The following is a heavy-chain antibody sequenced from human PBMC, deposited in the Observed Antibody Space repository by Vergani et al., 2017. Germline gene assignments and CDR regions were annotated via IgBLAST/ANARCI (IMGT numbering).Heavy chain of an antibody. CDR2: IYTSGST. CDR1: GGSISSGSYY. V-gene: IGHV4-61*02. Sequence: QVQLQESGPGLVKPSQTLSLTCTVSGGSISSGSYYWSWIRQPAGKGLEWIGRIYTSGSTNYNPSLKSRVTISVDTSKNQFSLKLSSVTAADTAVYYCARGPRRFLEWLLPYMDVWGKGP. D-gene: IGHD3-3*01. CDR3: ARGPRRFLEWLLPYMDV. J-gene: IGHJ6*03.